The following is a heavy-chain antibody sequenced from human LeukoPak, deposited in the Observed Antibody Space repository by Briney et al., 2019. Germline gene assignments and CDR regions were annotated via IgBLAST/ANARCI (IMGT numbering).Heavy chain of an antibody. CDR2: INPSGVST. D-gene: IGHD5-18*01. CDR3: ARDPEVTGYSYGYYYYGMDV. V-gene: IGHV1-46*01. J-gene: IGHJ6*02. Sequence: GASVKVSCKASGYTFTSYYMHWVRQAPGQGLEWMGIINPSGVSTSYAQKFQGRVTMTRDTSTSTVYMELSSLRSEDTAVYYCARDPEVTGYSYGYYYYGMDVWGQGTTVTVSS. CDR1: GYTFTSYY.